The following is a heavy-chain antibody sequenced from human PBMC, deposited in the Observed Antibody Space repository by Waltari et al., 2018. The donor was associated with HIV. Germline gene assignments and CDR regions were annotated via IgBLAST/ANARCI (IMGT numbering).Heavy chain of an antibody. Sequence: QVHLAESGGAVVQSGKSLRLSCAASGLNVSNYAMHRVRQGPGRGLVWRLVVWGNGSYESYADCAKGRFTISRDDTDNTLFLYLSGLKADDSAVYYGARGQHSATNYYGLDVWGQGTTVTVS. CDR3: ARGQHSATNYYGLDV. CDR2: VWGNGSYE. J-gene: IGHJ6*02. D-gene: IGHD3-10*01. CDR1: GLNVSNYA. V-gene: IGHV3-33*02.